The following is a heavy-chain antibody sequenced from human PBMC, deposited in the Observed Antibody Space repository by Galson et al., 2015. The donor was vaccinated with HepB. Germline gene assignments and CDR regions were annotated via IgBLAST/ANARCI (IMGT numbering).Heavy chain of an antibody. D-gene: IGHD6-19*01. CDR1: GYTFTSYA. V-gene: IGHV7-4-1*02. CDR3: ARDLHAYSSGWAKD. Sequence: SVKVSCKASGYTFTSYAINWVRQAPGQGLEWMGWINTNTGNPTYAPGFTGRFVFSLDTSVSTAYLQISSLKPEDTAVYFCARDLHAYSSGWAKDWGQGTLVTVSS. CDR2: INTNTGNP. J-gene: IGHJ1*01.